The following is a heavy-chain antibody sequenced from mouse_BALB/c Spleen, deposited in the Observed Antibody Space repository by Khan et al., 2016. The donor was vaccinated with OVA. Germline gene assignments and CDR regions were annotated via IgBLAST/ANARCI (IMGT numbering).Heavy chain of an antibody. D-gene: IGHD2-1*01. CDR1: GFTFSTYA. CDR3: ARSPYGNFAY. J-gene: IGHJ3*01. Sequence: EVELVESGGGLVKPGGSLKLSCAASGFTFSTYAMSWVRQTPEKRLEWVATISSDGDYTYFPDNVTGRFTISRDNAKNTLCLQVTSLRSEDTAMYYCARSPYGNFAYRGQGTLVTVSA. CDR2: ISSDGDYT. V-gene: IGHV5-9-3*01.